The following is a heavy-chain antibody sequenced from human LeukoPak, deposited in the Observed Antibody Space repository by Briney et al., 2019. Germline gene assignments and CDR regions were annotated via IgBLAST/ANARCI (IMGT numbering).Heavy chain of an antibody. V-gene: IGHV1-18*01. J-gene: IGHJ4*02. CDR3: ARDFDGTRAGSSLYDY. D-gene: IGHD6-13*01. CDR1: GYTFTSYG. Sequence: ASVKVSCKASGYTFTSYGISWVRQAPGQGLEWMGWISAYNGNTNYAQKLQGRVTMTTDTSTSTAYMELRSLRSDDTAVYYCARDFDGTRAGSSLYDYWGQGTLVTVSS. CDR2: ISAYNGNT.